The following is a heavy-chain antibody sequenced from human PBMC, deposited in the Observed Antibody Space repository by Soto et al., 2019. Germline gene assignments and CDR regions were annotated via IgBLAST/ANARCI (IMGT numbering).Heavy chain of an antibody. CDR2: IYSTGDT. CDR3: VRDGTKNLRDRFEP. D-gene: IGHD1-26*01. J-gene: IGHJ5*02. Sequence: PSETLSLTCNVSGASLSRYYWSWIRQPPGKGLEWIGRIYSTGDTDYNLPLKGRISMLEDMSKKQASQTLGSVTAADTAIYYCVRDGTKNLRDRFEPWGRGILVTSPQ. V-gene: IGHV4-4*07. CDR1: GASLSRYY.